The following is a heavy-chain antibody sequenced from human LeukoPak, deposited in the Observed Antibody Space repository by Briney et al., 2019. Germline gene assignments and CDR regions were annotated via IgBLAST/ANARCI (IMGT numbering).Heavy chain of an antibody. CDR1: GGTFSSYA. V-gene: IGHV1-69*05. CDR2: IIPIFGTA. D-gene: IGHD3-3*01. Sequence: ASVKVSCKASGGTFSSYAISWVRQAPGQGLEWMGGIIPIFGTANYAQKFQGRVTITTDESTSTAYMELSSLRSEDTAVYYCVRDNAPYDFWSGPNVAGNWFDPWGQGTLVTVSS. J-gene: IGHJ5*02. CDR3: VRDNAPYDFWSGPNVAGNWFDP.